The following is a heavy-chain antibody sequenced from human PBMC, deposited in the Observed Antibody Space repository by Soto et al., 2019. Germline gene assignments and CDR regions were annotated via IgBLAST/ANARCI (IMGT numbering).Heavy chain of an antibody. CDR1: GYTFTSYA. D-gene: IGHD6-19*01. J-gene: IGHJ5*02. Sequence: QVQLVQSGAEEKKPGASVKVSCKASGYTFTSYAMHWVRQAPGQRLEWMGWINAGNGNTKYSQKFQGRVTITRDTAASTAYMELSSLRAEDTAVSCCARGGGWYVWFGPWGQGTLVTVSS. CDR2: INAGNGNT. V-gene: IGHV1-3*05. CDR3: ARGGGWYVWFGP.